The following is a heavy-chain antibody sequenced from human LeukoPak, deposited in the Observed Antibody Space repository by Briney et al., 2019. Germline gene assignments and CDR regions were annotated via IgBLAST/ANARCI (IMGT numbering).Heavy chain of an antibody. D-gene: IGHD2-21*02. V-gene: IGHV4-34*01. CDR1: GGSFSDYF. Sequence: SETLSLTCAVYGGSFSDYFWNWIRQPPGKGLEWIGEINHSGSTNYNPSLKSRVTISVDTSKNQFSLKMKSVTAADTAVYYCVGWGLDPDYYYYYVDVWGKGTTVTVSS. CDR3: VGWGLDPDYYYYYVDV. CDR2: INHSGST. J-gene: IGHJ6*03.